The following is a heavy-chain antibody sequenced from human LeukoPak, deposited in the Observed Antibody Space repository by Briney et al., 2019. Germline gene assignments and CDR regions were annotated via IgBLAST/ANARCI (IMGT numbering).Heavy chain of an antibody. CDR1: GGSITSYY. J-gene: IGHJ4*02. CDR2: IYTSGST. Sequence: SETLSLTCTVSGGSITSYYWSWIRQPPGKGPEWIGYIYTSGSTNYNPSLKSRVTISVDTSKNQFSLKLSSVTAADTAVYYCSRTPHCTNGVCYHLTYFDYWGQGTLVTVSS. CDR3: SRTPHCTNGVCYHLTYFDY. V-gene: IGHV4-4*09. D-gene: IGHD2-8*01.